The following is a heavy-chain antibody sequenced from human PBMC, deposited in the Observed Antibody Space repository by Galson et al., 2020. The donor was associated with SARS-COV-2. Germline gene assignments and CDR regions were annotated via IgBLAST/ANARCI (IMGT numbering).Heavy chain of an antibody. CDR1: GGTLTGYY. J-gene: IGHJ4*02. V-gene: IGHV4-34*01. CDR3: ARGRNPRDDGGVLWFYRIAATGVLDS. Sequence: PSETMSLTCAVYGGTLTGYYWNWIRQTTAKGLEWIGEINNSGTTNYNPSLNSRMSISVDTSKSQFSLKLSSMTAADTAVYSCARGRNPRDDGGVLWFYRIAATGVLDSGGPGTPVTVSS. D-gene: IGHD6-13*01. CDR2: INNSGTT.